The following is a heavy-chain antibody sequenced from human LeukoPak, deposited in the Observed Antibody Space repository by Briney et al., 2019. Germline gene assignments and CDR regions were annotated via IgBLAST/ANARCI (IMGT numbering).Heavy chain of an antibody. CDR3: ARDLTGIAVAGLDY. CDR1: GYTFTGYY. D-gene: IGHD6-19*01. J-gene: IGHJ4*02. CDR2: INPNSGGT. Sequence: ASVKVSCKASGYTFTGYYMHWMRQAPGQGLEWMGWINPNSGGTNYAQKFQGRVTMTRDTSISTAYMELSRLRSDDTAVYYCARDLTGIAVAGLDYWGQGTLVTVPS. V-gene: IGHV1-2*02.